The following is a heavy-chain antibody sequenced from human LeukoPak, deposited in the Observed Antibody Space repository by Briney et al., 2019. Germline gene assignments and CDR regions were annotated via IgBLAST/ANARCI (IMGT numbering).Heavy chain of an antibody. D-gene: IGHD3-10*01. CDR2: IFTRDDSV. J-gene: IGHJ4*02. CDR3: ARLRVAMLRGDADY. Sequence: GGSLRLSCAASGFTFNDDEIIWVRRAPGKGLEWISYIFTRDDSVYYADSVKGRFTISRAHARNLVYLQMNRLRSEDTGLYYCARLRVAMLRGDADYWGQGTLVTVSS. V-gene: IGHV3-48*03. CDR1: GFTFNDDE.